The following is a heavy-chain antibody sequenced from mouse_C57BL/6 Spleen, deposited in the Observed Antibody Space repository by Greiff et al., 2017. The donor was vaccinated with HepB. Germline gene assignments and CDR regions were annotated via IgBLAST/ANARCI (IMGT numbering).Heavy chain of an antibody. J-gene: IGHJ3*01. CDR1: GYTFTDYY. Sequence: QVQLQQSGAELVRPGASVKLSCKASGYTFTDYYINWVKQRPGQGLEWIARIYPGSGNTYYNEKFKGKATLTAEKSSSTAYMQLSSLTSEDSAVYFCARRGHYDYEDWFAYWGQGTLVTVSA. V-gene: IGHV1-76*01. D-gene: IGHD2-4*01. CDR2: IYPGSGNT. CDR3: ARRGHYDYEDWFAY.